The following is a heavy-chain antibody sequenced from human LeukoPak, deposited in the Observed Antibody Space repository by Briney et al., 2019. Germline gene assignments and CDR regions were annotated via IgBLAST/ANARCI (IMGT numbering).Heavy chain of an antibody. CDR1: GYTFTGYY. CDR2: INPNSGGT. D-gene: IGHD5-12*01. Sequence: ASVKVSCKASGYTFTGYYMHWVRQAPGQGLEWMGRINPNSGGTNYAQKFQGRVTMTRVTSISTAYMELSRLRSDDTAVYYCARDITFRGYASGYWGQGTLVTVSS. J-gene: IGHJ4*02. V-gene: IGHV1-2*06. CDR3: ARDITFRGYASGY.